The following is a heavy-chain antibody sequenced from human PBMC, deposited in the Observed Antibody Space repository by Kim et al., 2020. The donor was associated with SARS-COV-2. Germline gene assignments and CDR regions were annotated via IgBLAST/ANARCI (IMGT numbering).Heavy chain of an antibody. J-gene: IGHJ6*02. CDR2: NGNT. Sequence: NGNTNYAQTLQGRVIMTTDTSTSTAYMELRSLRSDDTAVYYCARVYGMDVWGQGTTVTVSS. CDR3: ARVYGMDV. V-gene: IGHV1-18*01.